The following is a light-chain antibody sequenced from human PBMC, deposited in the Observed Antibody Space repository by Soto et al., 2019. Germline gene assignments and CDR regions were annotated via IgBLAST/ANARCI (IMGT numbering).Light chain of an antibody. CDR2: RNN. J-gene: IGLJ1*01. CDR3: AAWYDSLSANYV. CDR1: SSNIGSNY. Sequence: QSVLTQPPSASGTPGQRVTICCSGSSSNIGSNYVYWYQQLPGTAPKLLIYRNNQRPSGVPDRFSGSKSGTSASLAISGLRSEDEADSYCAAWYDSLSANYVFGTGTKVTVL. V-gene: IGLV1-47*01.